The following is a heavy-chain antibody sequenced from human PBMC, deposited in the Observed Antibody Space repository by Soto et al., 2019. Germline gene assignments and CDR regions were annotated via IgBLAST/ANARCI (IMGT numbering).Heavy chain of an antibody. V-gene: IGHV1-8*01. CDR1: GYTFSDFD. Sequence: QAHLEQSGAELKRPGASVKVSCKASGYTFSDFDINWLRQASGQGPEWMGWMDAKSGDTFFHQRLQGKFIMTADTSLSTAYMEVGRLTSDDTAIYYCARGNPFNYAGFDVWGQGTTVAVSS. D-gene: IGHD3-16*01. J-gene: IGHJ6*02. CDR2: MDAKSGDT. CDR3: ARGNPFNYAGFDV.